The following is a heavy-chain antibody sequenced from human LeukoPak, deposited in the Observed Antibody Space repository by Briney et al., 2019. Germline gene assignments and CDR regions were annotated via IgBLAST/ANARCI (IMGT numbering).Heavy chain of an antibody. J-gene: IGHJ6*04. CDR3: ARGYSSGWTDYYYGMDV. CDR2: IIPIFGTA. CDR1: GGTFISYA. Sequence: ASVKVSSKASGGTFISYAISWVRQAPGEGREWMGGIIPIFGTANYAQKFQGRVTITADKSTSTAYMELSSLRSEDTAVYYCARGYSSGWTDYYYGMDVWGKGTTVTVSS. V-gene: IGHV1-69*06. D-gene: IGHD6-25*01.